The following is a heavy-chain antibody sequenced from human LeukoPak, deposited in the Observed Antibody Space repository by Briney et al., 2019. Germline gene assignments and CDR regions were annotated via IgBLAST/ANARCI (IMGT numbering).Heavy chain of an antibody. V-gene: IGHV3-53*01. J-gene: IGHJ4*02. CDR2: IYSGDIT. CDR3: ARDGSFGELEY. D-gene: IGHD3-10*01. CDR1: GFTFSSYS. Sequence: GGSLRLSCAASGFTFSSYSTNWVRQAPGKGLEWVSVIYSGDITYYADSVKGRFTISRDNSKNTLYLQMNSLRAEDTAVYYCARDGSFGELEYWGQGTLVTVSS.